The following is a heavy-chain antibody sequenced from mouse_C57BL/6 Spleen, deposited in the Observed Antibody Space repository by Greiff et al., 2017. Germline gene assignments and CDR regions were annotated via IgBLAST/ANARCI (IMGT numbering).Heavy chain of an antibody. Sequence: EVQLQQSVAELVRPGASVKLSCTASGFNIKNTDMHWVKQRPEQGLEWIGRIDTANGNTKYAPKFQGKATITADTSSNTAYLQLSSLTSADTAIYYCAREDYYDVAMDYWGQGTSVTVSS. J-gene: IGHJ4*01. CDR2: IDTANGNT. CDR3: AREDYYDVAMDY. CDR1: GFNIKNTD. D-gene: IGHD1-1*01. V-gene: IGHV14-3*01.